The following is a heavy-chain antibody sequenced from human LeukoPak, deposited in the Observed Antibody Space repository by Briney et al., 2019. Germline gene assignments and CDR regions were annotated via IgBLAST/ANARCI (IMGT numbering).Heavy chain of an antibody. V-gene: IGHV6-1*01. J-gene: IGHJ6*03. D-gene: IGHD5-12*01. Sequence: SQTLSLTCAISGDSFSSNSAAWNWIRQSPSRGLEWLGRTYYRSKWYNDYAVSVKSRITINPDTSKNQFSLQLNSVTPEDTAVYYCARDRIVATNYYYYYMDVWGKGTTVTISS. CDR3: ARDRIVATNYYYYYMDV. CDR1: GDSFSSNSAA. CDR2: TYYRSKWYN.